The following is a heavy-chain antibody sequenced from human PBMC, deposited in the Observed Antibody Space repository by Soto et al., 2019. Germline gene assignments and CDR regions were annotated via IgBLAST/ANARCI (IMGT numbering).Heavy chain of an antibody. CDR3: TKRTDAGVYDN. J-gene: IGHJ4*02. V-gene: IGHV3-23*01. D-gene: IGHD6-13*01. CDR2: IDANGGST. Sequence: PGGSLRLSCAASGFTFSNSALSWVRQAPGKGLDWVSFIDANGGSTYYADSVKGRFIIFRDNPRNTLYLQMNSLRADDTAMYYCTKRTDAGVYDNWGQGTLVTVSS. CDR1: GFTFSNSA.